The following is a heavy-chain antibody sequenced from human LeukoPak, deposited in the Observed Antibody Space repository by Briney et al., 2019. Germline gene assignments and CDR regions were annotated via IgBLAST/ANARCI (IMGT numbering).Heavy chain of an antibody. J-gene: IGHJ4*02. Sequence: SETLSLTCTVSGGSIRSSYYYWGWIRQPPGKGLEWIGEMYLSGTTHSNPSVKSRVTISIDKSKNQFFLNLSSVTAADTAVYYCAGLVGRYSSGLYYYYFDYWGQGTLVTVSS. CDR3: AGLVGRYSSGLYYYYFDY. V-gene: IGHV4-39*07. D-gene: IGHD3-22*01. CDR1: GGSIRSSYYY. CDR2: MYLSGTT.